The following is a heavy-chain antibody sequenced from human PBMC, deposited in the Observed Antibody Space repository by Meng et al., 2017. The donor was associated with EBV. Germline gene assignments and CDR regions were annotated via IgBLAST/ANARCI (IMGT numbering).Heavy chain of an antibody. D-gene: IGHD3-10*01. CDR3: ASESGRGFTPDY. V-gene: IGHV1-69*01. CDR2: LIPMAGAP. J-gene: IGHJ4*02. CDR1: GGTFRSDA. Sequence: QGQLLQSGAEVKKPGSSVKVSCRTSGGTFRSDAVSWVRQAPGQGLEWMGGLIPMAGAPHYAQKFQGRVTIIADESTSTHSMELNSLRSEDTAMYYCASESGRGFTPDYWGQGTLVTVSS.